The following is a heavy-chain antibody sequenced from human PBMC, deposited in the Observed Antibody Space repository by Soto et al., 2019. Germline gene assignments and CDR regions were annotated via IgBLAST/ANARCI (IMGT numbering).Heavy chain of an antibody. J-gene: IGHJ4*02. V-gene: IGHV3-33*01. CDR2: IWYDGSNK. CDR1: GFTFSSYC. Sequence: GGSLRLSCAASGFTFSSYCMHWVRQAPGKGLEWVAVIWYDGSNKYYADSVKGRFTISRDNSKNTLYLQMNSLRAEDTAVYYCARAPDFWSGYFDYWGQGTLVTVSS. CDR3: ARAPDFWSGYFDY. D-gene: IGHD3-3*01.